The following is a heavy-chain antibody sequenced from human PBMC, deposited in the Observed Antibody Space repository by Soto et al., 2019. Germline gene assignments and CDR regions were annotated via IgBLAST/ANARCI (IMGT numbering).Heavy chain of an antibody. D-gene: IGHD3-10*01. CDR1: GGTFSSYA. Sequence: QVQLVQSGAEVKKPGSSVKVSCKASGGTFSSYAISWVRQAPGQGLEWMGGIIPIFGTANYAQKFQGRVTITADESTSTAYMELSSLRSEDTAVYYCARAFHHSFYGSGSYPHSYYYYGMDVWGQGTTVTVSS. V-gene: IGHV1-69*12. CDR3: ARAFHHSFYGSGSYPHSYYYYGMDV. CDR2: IIPIFGTA. J-gene: IGHJ6*02.